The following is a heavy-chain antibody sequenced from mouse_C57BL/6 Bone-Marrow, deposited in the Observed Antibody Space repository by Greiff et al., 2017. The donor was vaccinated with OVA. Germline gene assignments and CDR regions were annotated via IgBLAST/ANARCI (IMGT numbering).Heavy chain of an antibody. CDR1: GFSFNTYA. CDR2: IRSKSNNYAT. J-gene: IGHJ1*03. V-gene: IGHV10-1*01. CDR3: VRQGYYGSSYDWYFDV. D-gene: IGHD1-1*01. Sequence: EVMLVESGGGLVQPKGSLKLSCAASGFSFNTYAMNWVRQAPGKGLEWVARIRSKSNNYATYYADSVKDRFTISRDDSESRLYLQMNNLKTEDTAMYYCVRQGYYGSSYDWYFDVWGTGTTVTVSS.